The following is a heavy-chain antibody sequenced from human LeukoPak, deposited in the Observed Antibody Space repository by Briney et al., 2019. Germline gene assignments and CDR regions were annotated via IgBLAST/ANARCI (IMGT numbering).Heavy chain of an antibody. J-gene: IGHJ6*02. Sequence: GGSLRLSCAASGFTFSSYWMHWVRQAPGKGLVWVSRINSDGSYTSYADSVKGRFTISRDNAQNTLYLQLNSLRAEDTAVYYCAKDRGEGYYYYGMDVWGQGTTVTVSS. V-gene: IGHV3-74*01. CDR1: GFTFSSYW. CDR2: INSDGSYT. CDR3: AKDRGEGYYYYGMDV. D-gene: IGHD3-16*01.